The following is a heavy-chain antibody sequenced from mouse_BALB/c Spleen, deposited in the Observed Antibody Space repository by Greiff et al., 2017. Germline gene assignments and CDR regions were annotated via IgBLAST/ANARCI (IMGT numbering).Heavy chain of an antibody. CDR3: ARGDDYDRLFDY. CDR2: ISSGGST. D-gene: IGHD2-4*01. CDR1: GFTFSSYA. J-gene: IGHJ2*01. V-gene: IGHV5-6-5*01. Sequence: DVKLVESGGGLVKPGGSLKLSCAASGFTFSSYAMSWVRQTPEKRLEWVASISSGGSTYYPDSVKGRFTISRDNARNILYLQMSSLRSEDTAMYYCARGDDYDRLFDYWGQGTTLTVSS.